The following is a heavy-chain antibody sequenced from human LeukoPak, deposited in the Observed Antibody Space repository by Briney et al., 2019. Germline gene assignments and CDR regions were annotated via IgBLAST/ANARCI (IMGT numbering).Heavy chain of an antibody. J-gene: IGHJ4*02. CDR1: GFTFSSYG. CDR3: IRDYGDY. CDR2: IRYDGSNK. V-gene: IGHV3-30*02. Sequence: PGVSLRLSCAASGFTFSSYGMHWVRQAPGKGLEWVAFIRYDGSNKYYADSVKGRFTISRDNSKNTVYLQMNSLRAEDTAVYYCIRDYGDYWGQGTLVTVSS. D-gene: IGHD4/OR15-4a*01.